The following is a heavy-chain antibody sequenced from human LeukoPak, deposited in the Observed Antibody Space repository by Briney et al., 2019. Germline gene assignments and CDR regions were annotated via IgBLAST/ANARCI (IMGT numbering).Heavy chain of an antibody. Sequence: GGSLRLSCAASGFTFSRYGMHWVRQAPGKGLEWVTLISNDGSNKYYADSVKGRFTISRDNSKNTLSLQMNSLRVEDTAMYYCATLFVATAPPDYWGQGTLVTVSS. CDR1: GFTFSRYG. D-gene: IGHD5-18*01. CDR2: ISNDGSNK. J-gene: IGHJ4*02. V-gene: IGHV3-30-3*01. CDR3: ATLFVATAPPDY.